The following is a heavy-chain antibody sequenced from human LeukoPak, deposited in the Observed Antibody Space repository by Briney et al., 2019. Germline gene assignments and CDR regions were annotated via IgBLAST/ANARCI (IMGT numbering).Heavy chain of an antibody. J-gene: IGHJ4*02. D-gene: IGHD4-17*01. CDR3: ARGSTVTTDYFDY. CDR2: INHSGST. Sequence: PGGSPRLSCAASGFTFSSYSMNWIRQPPGKGLEWIGEINHSGSTNYNPSLKSRVTISVDTSKNQFSLKLSSVTAADTAVYYCARGSTVTTDYFDYWGQGTLVTVSS. CDR1: GFTFSSYS. V-gene: IGHV4-34*01.